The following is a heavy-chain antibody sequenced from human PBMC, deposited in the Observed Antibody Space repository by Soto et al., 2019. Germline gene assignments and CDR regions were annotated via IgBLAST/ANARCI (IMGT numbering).Heavy chain of an antibody. V-gene: IGHV4-39*05. CDR3: GRVVEGATRHTDLDS. CDR2: VYYSGGA. D-gene: IGHD2-21*01. CDR1: GVSIHNSHSF. J-gene: IGHJ5*01. Sequence: QVHLQESGPGLVKPSETPSLTCTVSGVSIHNSHSFWGWIRQPPGKGLEFIGTVYYSGGAHYNSSLKSRVTISVDTANNQVSLRMRSLTAADTAVYYCGRVVEGATRHTDLDSWGQGTLVTVSS.